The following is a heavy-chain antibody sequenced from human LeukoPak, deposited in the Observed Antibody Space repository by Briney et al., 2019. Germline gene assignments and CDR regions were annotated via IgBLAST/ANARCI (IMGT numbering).Heavy chain of an antibody. V-gene: IGHV3-30*02. CDR2: IRYDGSNK. Sequence: GGSLRLSCAASGFTFSSYGMHWVRQAPGKGLEWVAFIRYDGSNKYYTDSVKGRFTISRDNSKNTLYLQMNSLRAEDTAVYYCAKAHDYGDSEVDYWGQGTLVTVSS. D-gene: IGHD4-17*01. J-gene: IGHJ4*02. CDR1: GFTFSSYG. CDR3: AKAHDYGDSEVDY.